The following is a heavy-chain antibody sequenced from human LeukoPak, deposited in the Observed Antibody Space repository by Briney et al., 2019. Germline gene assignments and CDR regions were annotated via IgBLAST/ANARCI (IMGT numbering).Heavy chain of an antibody. CDR1: GGSFSGYY. J-gene: IGHJ4*02. D-gene: IGHD6-13*01. Sequence: SETLSLACALYGGSFSGYYWSWIRQPPGKGLEWIGEINHSGRNNYNPSLKSRVTISVDTSKNQFSLKLSSVPAADTAVYYCARDSSSPDYWGQGTLVTVSS. V-gene: IGHV4-34*01. CDR2: INHSGRN. CDR3: ARDSSSPDY.